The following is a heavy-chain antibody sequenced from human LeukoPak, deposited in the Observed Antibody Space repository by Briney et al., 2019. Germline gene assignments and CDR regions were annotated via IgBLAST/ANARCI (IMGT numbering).Heavy chain of an antibody. CDR3: ARDRGAFRFDP. Sequence: PGGSLRLSCAASGFTFCSYWMSWVRQAPAKGLEWVDNIKQAGSEKYYVDSVKGRFTISRDNAKNSLYLQMNSLRAEDTAVCYCARDRGAFRFDPWGQGTLVTVSS. J-gene: IGHJ5*02. CDR1: GFTFCSYW. D-gene: IGHD2-21*01. V-gene: IGHV3-7*01. CDR2: IKQAGSEK.